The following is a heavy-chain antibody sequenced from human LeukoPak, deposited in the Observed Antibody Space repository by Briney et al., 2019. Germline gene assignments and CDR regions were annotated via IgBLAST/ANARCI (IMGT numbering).Heavy chain of an antibody. D-gene: IGHD2-15*01. Sequence: ASVKVSCKASGGTFSSYDISWVRQAPGQGLEWMGGIIPILGTANYAQKFQGRVTITTDESTSTAYMELSSLRFEDTAVYYCARHSGGSNSYYFDYWGQGTLVTVSS. CDR2: IIPILGTA. J-gene: IGHJ4*02. CDR3: ARHSGGSNSYYFDY. CDR1: GGTFSSYD. V-gene: IGHV1-69*05.